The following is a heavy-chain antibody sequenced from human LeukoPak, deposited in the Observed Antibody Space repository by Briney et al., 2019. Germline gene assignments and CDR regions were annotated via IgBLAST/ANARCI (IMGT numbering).Heavy chain of an antibody. Sequence: ASVKVSCKASGYTFTSYGISWVRQAPGQGLEWMGWINTNTGNPTYAQGFTGRFVFSLDTSVSTAYLQISSLKAEDTAVYYCARESRGQWLKYYYYGMDVWGQGTTVTVSS. CDR1: GYTFTSYG. D-gene: IGHD6-19*01. CDR3: ARESRGQWLKYYYYGMDV. J-gene: IGHJ6*02. CDR2: INTNTGNP. V-gene: IGHV7-4-1*02.